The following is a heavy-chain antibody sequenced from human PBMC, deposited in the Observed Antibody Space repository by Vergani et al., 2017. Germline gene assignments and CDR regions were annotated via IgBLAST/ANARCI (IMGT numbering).Heavy chain of an antibody. CDR3: AKELDYYDSSGQLDY. D-gene: IGHD3-22*01. CDR2: ISSSSSYI. CDR1: GFTFSSYS. J-gene: IGHJ4*02. Sequence: EVQLVESGGGLVKPGGSLRLSCAASGFTFSSYSMNWVRQAPGKGLEWVSSISSSSSYIYYADSVKGRFTISRDNSKNTLYLQMNSLRAEDTAVYYCAKELDYYDSSGQLDYWGQGTLVTVSS. V-gene: IGHV3-21*01.